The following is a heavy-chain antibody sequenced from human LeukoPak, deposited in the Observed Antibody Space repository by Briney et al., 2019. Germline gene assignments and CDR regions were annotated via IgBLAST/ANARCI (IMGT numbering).Heavy chain of an antibody. CDR3: ARDYGGNSGEFDP. CDR1: GGSITGYY. D-gene: IGHD4-23*01. J-gene: IGHJ5*02. Sequence: PSETLSLTCSVSGGSITGYYWSWIRQSPMKGLEWIGSVYNRGTTYYNPSLKSRVTISGDTSKNQLSLRMTYVTTADTAVYFCARDYGGNSGEFDPWGQGTLVTVSS. V-gene: IGHV4-59*01. CDR2: VYNRGTT.